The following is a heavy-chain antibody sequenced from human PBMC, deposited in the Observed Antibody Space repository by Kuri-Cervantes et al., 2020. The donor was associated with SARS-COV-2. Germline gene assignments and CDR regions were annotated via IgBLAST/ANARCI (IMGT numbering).Heavy chain of an antibody. D-gene: IGHD5-12*01. Sequence: ASVKVSCKASGYTFTGYYMHWVRQAPGQGLEWMGWMNPNSGGTNYAQKFQGRVTMTRDTSISTAYMELSRLRSDDTAVYYCAISGYDLAYYYYYYMDVWGKGTTVTVSS. CDR1: GYTFTGYY. CDR3: AISGYDLAYYYYYYMDV. V-gene: IGHV1-2*02. J-gene: IGHJ6*03. CDR2: MNPNSGGT.